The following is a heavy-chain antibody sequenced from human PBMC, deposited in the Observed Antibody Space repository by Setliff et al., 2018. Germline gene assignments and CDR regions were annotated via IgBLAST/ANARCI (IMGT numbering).Heavy chain of an antibody. D-gene: IGHD3-10*01. CDR3: ARTSGSGSSLLPNFSDP. CDR1: GDSITSNSYH. V-gene: IGHV4-39*02. Sequence: LSLTCTVSGDSITSNSYHWGWIRQPPGKGLEWIGYIYYSGSTYYNPSLKRRVTISLDTSKNHFSLNLNSVTAADTAVYFCARTSGSGSSLLPNFSDPWGQGILVTVSS. J-gene: IGHJ5*02. CDR2: IYYSGST.